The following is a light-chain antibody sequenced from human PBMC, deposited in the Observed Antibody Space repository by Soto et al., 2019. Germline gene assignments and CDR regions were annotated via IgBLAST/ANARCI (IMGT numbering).Light chain of an antibody. Sequence: DIQMTQSPSTLSGSVGDRVTITCRASQTISSWLAWYQQKPGKAPKLMXYAASSLQSGVPSRFSGSGSGTELTLTISSLQTEDFANYYCQQLNSYHTWTFGQGTKVDIK. V-gene: IGKV1-5*01. CDR2: AAS. CDR1: QTISSW. CDR3: QQLNSYHTWT. J-gene: IGKJ1*01.